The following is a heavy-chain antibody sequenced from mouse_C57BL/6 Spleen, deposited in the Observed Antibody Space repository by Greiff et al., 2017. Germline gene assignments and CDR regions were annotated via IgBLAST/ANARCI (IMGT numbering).Heavy chain of an antibody. CDR2: IDPNSGGT. CDR3: ARSYYGSSPFFDY. Sequence: VKQSGRGLEWIGRIDPNSGGTKYNEKFKSKATLTVDKPSSTAYMQLSSLTSEDSAVYYCARSYYGSSPFFDYWGQGTTLTVSS. J-gene: IGHJ2*01. D-gene: IGHD1-1*01. V-gene: IGHV1-72*01.